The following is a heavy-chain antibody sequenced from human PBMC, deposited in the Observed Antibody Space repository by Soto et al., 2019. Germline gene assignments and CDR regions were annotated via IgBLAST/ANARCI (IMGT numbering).Heavy chain of an antibody. D-gene: IGHD5-12*01. J-gene: IGHJ4*02. Sequence: QVQLQQWGAGLLKPSETLSLTCAVYGGSFSGYYWSWIRQPPGKGLEWIGEINHSGSTNYNPSLKSRVTISVDTSKNQFSLKLSSVTAADTAVYYCARDRYGYNFDYWGQGTLVTVSS. CDR1: GGSFSGYY. V-gene: IGHV4-34*01. CDR3: ARDRYGYNFDY. CDR2: INHSGST.